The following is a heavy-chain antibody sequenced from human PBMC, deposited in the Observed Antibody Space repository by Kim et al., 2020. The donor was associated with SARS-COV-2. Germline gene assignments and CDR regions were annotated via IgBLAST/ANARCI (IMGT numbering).Heavy chain of an antibody. D-gene: IGHD1-26*01. Sequence: GGSLRLSCAASGFNISNNYMTWVRQAPGKGLEWVSVIYSGGSTFYADSVQGRFTISSQNSKNTLSLEMNSLRGEDTAVYYCATGGAGPTDYWGPGVLVTVSS. CDR3: ATGGAGPTDY. CDR2: IYSGGST. V-gene: IGHV3-53*04. J-gene: IGHJ4*02. CDR1: GFNISNNY.